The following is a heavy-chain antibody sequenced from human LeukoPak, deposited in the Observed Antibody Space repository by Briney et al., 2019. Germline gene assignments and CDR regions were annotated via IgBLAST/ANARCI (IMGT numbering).Heavy chain of an antibody. V-gene: IGHV4-39*07. CDR2: LYYSGNT. Sequence: SETLSLTCTVSGGSISSSSYYWGWIRQPPGKGLEWIGSLYYSGNTNYNPSLKSRVTISVDTSKNQFSLKLSSVTAADTAVYYCARQTGWVKSSYYFDSWGQGTLITVSS. D-gene: IGHD5-24*01. CDR1: GGSISSSSYY. CDR3: ARQTGWVKSSYYFDS. J-gene: IGHJ4*02.